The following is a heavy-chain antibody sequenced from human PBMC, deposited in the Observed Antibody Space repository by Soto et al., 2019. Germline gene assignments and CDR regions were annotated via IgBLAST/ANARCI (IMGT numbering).Heavy chain of an antibody. J-gene: IGHJ4*02. D-gene: IGHD3-22*01. CDR2: INSDGSTI. CDR1: GFTFSSYW. CDR3: ARSARVYYYDSSGYYYY. V-gene: IGHV3-74*01. Sequence: GGSLRLSCAASGFTFSSYWMHWVRQAPGKGLVWVSRINSDGSTIYYADSVKGRFTISRDNAKNSLYLQMNSLRAEDTAVYYCARSARVYYYDSSGYYYYWGQGTLVTVSS.